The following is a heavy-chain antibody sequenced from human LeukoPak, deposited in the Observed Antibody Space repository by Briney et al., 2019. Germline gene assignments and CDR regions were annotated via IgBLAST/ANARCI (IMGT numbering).Heavy chain of an antibody. CDR1: GGTFSSYA. D-gene: IGHD4-17*01. CDR3: ARVEDDYGDYYFDY. V-gene: IGHV1-69*01. CDR2: IIPIFGTA. J-gene: IGHJ4*02. Sequence: SVKDSCKASGGTFSSYAISWVRQAPGQGLEWMGGIIPIFGTANYAQKFQGRVTITADESTSTAYMELSSLRSEDTAVYYCARVEDDYGDYYFDYWGQGTLVTVSS.